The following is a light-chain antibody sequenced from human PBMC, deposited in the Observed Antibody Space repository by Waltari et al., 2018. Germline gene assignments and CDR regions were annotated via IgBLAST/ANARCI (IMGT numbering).Light chain of an antibody. CDR2: EVT. Sequence: QSALTQPASVSGSPGQSITISCTGTSSDVGSYNLVSWYQQYPGKAPKLMIYEVTKRPSGFSNCCSGSKSGNTASLTISGLQAEDEADYYCCSYAGSSTFYVFGTGTKVTVL. V-gene: IGLV2-23*02. CDR1: SSDVGSYNL. J-gene: IGLJ1*01. CDR3: CSYAGSSTFYV.